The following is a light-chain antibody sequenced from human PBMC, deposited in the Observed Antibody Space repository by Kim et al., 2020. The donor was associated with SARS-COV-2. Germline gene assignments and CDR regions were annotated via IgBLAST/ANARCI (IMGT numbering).Light chain of an antibody. CDR1: QSVSSN. Sequence: EIVMTQSPATLSVSPGERATLSCRASQSVSSNLAWYQQKPGQAPRLLIYGASTRATGIPARFSGSGSGTEFTLTISSLQSEHFAVYYCQQDNNWPYTFGQGTKLEI. V-gene: IGKV3-15*01. J-gene: IGKJ2*01. CDR3: QQDNNWPYT. CDR2: GAS.